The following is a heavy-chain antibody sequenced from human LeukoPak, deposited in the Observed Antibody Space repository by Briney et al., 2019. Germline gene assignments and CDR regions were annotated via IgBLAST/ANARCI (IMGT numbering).Heavy chain of an antibody. D-gene: IGHD3-10*01. CDR2: IYTSGSN. CDR1: GGSLSSYY. J-gene: IGHJ3*02. Sequence: SETLSLTCTVSGGSLSSYYWSWIRQPAGKGLEWIGRIYTSGSNNYNPSLKSRVTMSVDTSKNQFSLKLSSVTAADTAVYYCARRVPYYYDSGAFDIWGQGTMVTVSS. CDR3: ARRVPYYYDSGAFDI. V-gene: IGHV4-4*07.